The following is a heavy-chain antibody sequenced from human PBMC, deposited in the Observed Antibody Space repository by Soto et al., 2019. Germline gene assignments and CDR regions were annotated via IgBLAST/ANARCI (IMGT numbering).Heavy chain of an antibody. D-gene: IGHD2-2*01. CDR1: GYTLTELS. J-gene: IGHJ5*02. CDR2: FDPEDGET. CDR3: ATSLQYQLPSTGYGLHRGNWFDP. V-gene: IGHV1-24*01. Sequence: ASVKVSCKVSGYTLTELSMHWVRQAPGKGLEWMGGFDPEDGETIYAQKFQGRVTMTEDTSTDTAYMELSSLRSEDTAVYYCATSLQYQLPSTGYGLHRGNWFDPWGQGTLVTVSS.